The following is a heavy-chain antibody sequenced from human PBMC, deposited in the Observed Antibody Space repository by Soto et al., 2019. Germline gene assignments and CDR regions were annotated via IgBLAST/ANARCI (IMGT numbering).Heavy chain of an antibody. V-gene: IGHV4-39*01. Sequence: SETLSLTCTVSGGSISSSSYYWGWIRQPPGKGLEWIGSIYYSGNTYYNPSLKSRVTISVDTSKNQFSLKLIPVTAADTAVYYCARSVVVPAPAAFDIWGQGTMVTVS. CDR1: GGSISSSSYY. CDR3: ARSVVVPAPAAFDI. CDR2: IYYSGNT. D-gene: IGHD2-2*01. J-gene: IGHJ3*02.